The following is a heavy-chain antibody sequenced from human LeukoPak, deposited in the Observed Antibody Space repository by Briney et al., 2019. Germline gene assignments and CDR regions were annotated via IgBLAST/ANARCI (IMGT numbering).Heavy chain of an antibody. CDR1: VGSISSGYYY. CDR3: ARGYCSGGSCYSGYNWFDP. CDR2: IYSSGST. D-gene: IGHD2-15*01. J-gene: IGHJ5*02. Sequence: SETLSLTCTVSVGSISSGYYYWSWIRQAPGTGLEWIGYIYSSGSTYYNPSLKSRVTISVDTSKNQFSLKLSSVTAADTAVYYCARGYCSGGSCYSGYNWFDPWGQGTLVTVSS. V-gene: IGHV4-30-4*01.